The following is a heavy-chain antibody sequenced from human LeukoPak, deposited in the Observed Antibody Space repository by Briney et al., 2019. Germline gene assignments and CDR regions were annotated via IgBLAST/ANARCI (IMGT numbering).Heavy chain of an antibody. J-gene: IGHJ5*02. CDR1: GGTFRSHI. CDR3: TRVNLRGSQYNWFDP. V-gene: IGHV1-69*08. CDR2: ITPVINSA. D-gene: IGHD1-26*01. Sequence: SVKVSCKTSGGTFRSHIFSWVRQAPGQGLEWMGRITPVINSAKYAQKFRDRLTITADTSTGTAYMELSGLTPDDTALYYCTRVNLRGSQYNWFDPWGQGTLVIVSP.